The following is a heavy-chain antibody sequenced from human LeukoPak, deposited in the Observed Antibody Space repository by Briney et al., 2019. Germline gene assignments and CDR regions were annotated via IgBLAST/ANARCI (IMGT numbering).Heavy chain of an antibody. Sequence: ASVKVSCRASGYTFTGYYIHWVRQAPGQGLEWLGRINPNSAGTNCAQNFQGRVTMTRDTSISTAYMELSRLRFDDTAVYYCARVGDLSSGWYSFDYRGQGTLVTVSS. J-gene: IGHJ4*02. D-gene: IGHD6-19*01. CDR1: GYTFTGYY. CDR3: ARVGDLSSGWYSFDY. V-gene: IGHV1-2*06. CDR2: INPNSAGT.